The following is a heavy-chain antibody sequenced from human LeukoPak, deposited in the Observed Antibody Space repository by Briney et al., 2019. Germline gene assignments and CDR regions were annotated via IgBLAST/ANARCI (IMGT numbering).Heavy chain of an antibody. V-gene: IGHV1-69*05. D-gene: IGHD5-12*01. J-gene: IGHJ4*02. CDR3: ARDAASATMEFDS. CDR2: AIPILGST. Sequence: ASVKGSCKASGATFSSSAISWVRQTPGQGVEWVGDAIPILGSTKYAQKFQDRVSITTDESTSTAYMELSMLRSVDTVVYYGARDAASATMEFDSWGQGTLVTVSS. CDR1: GATFSSSA.